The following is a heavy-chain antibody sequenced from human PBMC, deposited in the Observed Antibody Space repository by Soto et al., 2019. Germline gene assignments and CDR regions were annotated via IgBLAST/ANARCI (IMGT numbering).Heavy chain of an antibody. CDR1: GGSVRSGNHF. Sequence: QVQLQESGPGLLKASETLSLTCSVSGGSVRSGNHFWNWIRQPPWRGLEWLGYMYYTGVTNYNPSLKSRVSMSVDTSKDQFSLNLTSLTAADTAVYYCARGGEPLGYYGLDVWGQGTTVNVSS. V-gene: IGHV4-61*01. CDR2: MYYTGVT. CDR3: ARGGEPLGYYGLDV. J-gene: IGHJ6*02.